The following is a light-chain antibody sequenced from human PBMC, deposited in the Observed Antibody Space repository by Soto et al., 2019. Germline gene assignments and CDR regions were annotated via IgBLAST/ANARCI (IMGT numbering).Light chain of an antibody. J-gene: IGLJ1*01. CDR2: GNS. CDR3: QYYDSGLSGLYV. CDR1: SSNIGAGYD. V-gene: IGLV1-40*01. Sequence: QSALTQPPSVSGAPGQRVTISCTGSSSNIGAGYDVHWYQQLRGTAPKLLIFGNSNRPSGVPDRFSGSKSGTSASLAITGLQAEDEADYYCQYYDSGLSGLYVFGTGTKVTV.